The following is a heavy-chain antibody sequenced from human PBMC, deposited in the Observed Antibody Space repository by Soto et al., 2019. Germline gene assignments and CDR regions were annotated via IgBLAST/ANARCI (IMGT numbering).Heavy chain of an antibody. CDR3: GKGNSKWGTGDAFDI. D-gene: IGHD7-27*01. CDR2: ISGTGGST. CDR1: GFTFSIYA. J-gene: IGHJ3*02. V-gene: IGHV3-23*01. Sequence: PGGSLRLSCAASGFTFSIYALKWVRHAPGKGLEWVSSISGTGGSTFYAGSAKGRFTISRDNSKDTLFLQMTSLRAEDTAVYYCGKGNSKWGTGDAFDIWAKGQWSPSPQ.